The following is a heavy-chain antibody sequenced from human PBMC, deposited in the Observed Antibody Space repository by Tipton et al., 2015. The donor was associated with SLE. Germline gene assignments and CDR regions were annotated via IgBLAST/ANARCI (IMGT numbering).Heavy chain of an antibody. D-gene: IGHD3-22*01. CDR2: IYYSGST. CDR1: GGSISSYY. V-gene: IGHV4-59*01. Sequence: TLSLTCTVSGGSISSYYWSWFRQPPGKGLEWIGYIYYSGSTNYNPSPKSRVTISLDTSKNQFSLKLTSVTAADTAVYYCARGGLDSSGYYYYMDVWGKGTTVTVSS. J-gene: IGHJ6*03. CDR3: ARGGLDSSGYYYYMDV.